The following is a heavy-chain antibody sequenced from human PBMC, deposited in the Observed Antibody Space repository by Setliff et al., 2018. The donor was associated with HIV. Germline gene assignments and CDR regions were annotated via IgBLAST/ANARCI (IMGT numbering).Heavy chain of an antibody. V-gene: IGHV4-59*11. J-gene: IGHJ4*02. D-gene: IGHD4-17*01. Sequence: SETLSLTCTVSGASITSHYWSWIRQSPGRELEWIGYIYSTGSTNYNPSLQSRVSISMDASKNKFSLKVTSVTSADTAVYYCAKGAGFYGDYTFDYWGQGNLVTLS. CDR2: IYSTGST. CDR1: GASITSHY. CDR3: AKGAGFYGDYTFDY.